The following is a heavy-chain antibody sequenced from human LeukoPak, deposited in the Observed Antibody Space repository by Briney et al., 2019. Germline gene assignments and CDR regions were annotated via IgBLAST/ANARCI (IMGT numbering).Heavy chain of an antibody. D-gene: IGHD1-26*01. CDR3: ARLRGSGVDY. Sequence: SVKVSCKASGGTFSSYAISWVRQAPGQGLERMGVIFPIFGTANYAQKFQGRVTITTDESTSTAYMELSSLRSEDKAVYYCARLRGSGVDYWGQGNLVTVSS. V-gene: IGHV1-69*05. J-gene: IGHJ4*02. CDR1: GGTFSSYA. CDR2: IFPIFGTA.